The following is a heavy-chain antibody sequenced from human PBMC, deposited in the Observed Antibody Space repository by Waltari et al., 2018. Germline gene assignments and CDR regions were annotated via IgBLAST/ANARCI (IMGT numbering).Heavy chain of an antibody. V-gene: IGHV3-15*01. J-gene: IGHJ4*02. CDR2: IKSKAAGGTI. CDR1: RFTSVNVW. Sequence: EVQLVESGGGLVKPGGSLRLSCAASRFTSVNVWRTWVRQAPGKGLEWVGRIKSKAAGGTIEYAAPVEGRFTISRDDSKNTMYMQMNNLKTEDTAMYYCATVVKTPSGYDYWGQGTLVTVSS. CDR3: ATVVKTPSGYDY. D-gene: IGHD3-9*01.